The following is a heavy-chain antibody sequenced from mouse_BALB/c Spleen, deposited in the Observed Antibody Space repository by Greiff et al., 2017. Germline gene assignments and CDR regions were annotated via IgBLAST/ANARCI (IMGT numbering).Heavy chain of an antibody. Sequence: QVQLKQPGAELVKPGAPVKLSCKASGYTFTSYWMNWVKQRPGRGLEWIGRIDPSDSETHYNQKFKDKATLTVDKSSSTAYIQLSSLTSEDSAVYYCARRGLLFYAMDYWGQGTSVTVSS. D-gene: IGHD1-1*01. CDR2: IDPSDSET. V-gene: IGHV1-69*02. J-gene: IGHJ4*01. CDR3: ARRGLLFYAMDY. CDR1: GYTFTSYW.